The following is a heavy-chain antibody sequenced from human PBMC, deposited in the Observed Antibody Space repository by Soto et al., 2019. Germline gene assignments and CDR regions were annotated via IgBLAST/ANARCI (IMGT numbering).Heavy chain of an antibody. CDR2: AYHNGLT. D-gene: IGHD6-19*01. J-gene: IGHJ4*02. CDR3: ARDAAVPGESDRFDY. V-gene: IGHV4-4*02. Sequence: SETLSLTCTVSGDSVTSNVWWSWVRQPPGKGLEWIGEAYHNGLTDYNPSLKSRVTMSVDTTKNEFSLKLTSLAAADTAIYYCARDAAVPGESDRFDYCGQGTLVTVSS. CDR1: GDSVTSNVW.